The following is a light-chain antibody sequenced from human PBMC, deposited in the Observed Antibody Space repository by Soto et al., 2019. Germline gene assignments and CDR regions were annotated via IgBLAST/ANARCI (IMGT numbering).Light chain of an antibody. CDR2: EVS. CDR1: SSDVGGYNY. J-gene: IGLJ1*01. CDR3: NSYGSTSTRYV. V-gene: IGLV2-14*01. Sequence: QSALTQPASVSGSPGQSITISCTGTSSDVGGYNYVSWYQQHPGKAPKLMIYEVSNRPSGVSNRFSGSKSGNTASLTISGLQAEEEADYFCNSYGSTSTRYVFGTGTKVTVL.